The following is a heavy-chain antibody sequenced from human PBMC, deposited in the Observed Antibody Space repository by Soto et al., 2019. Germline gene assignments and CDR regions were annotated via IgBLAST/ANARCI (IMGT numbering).Heavy chain of an antibody. Sequence: HGESLKISCKGSGYSFTSYWIGWARQMPGKGLEWMGIIYPGDSDTRYSPSFQGQVTISADKSISTAYLQWSSLKASDTAMYYCARLVGELLFGYNWFDPWGQGTLVTVSS. J-gene: IGHJ5*02. V-gene: IGHV5-51*01. D-gene: IGHD3-10*01. CDR3: ARLVGELLFGYNWFDP. CDR1: GYSFTSYW. CDR2: IYPGDSDT.